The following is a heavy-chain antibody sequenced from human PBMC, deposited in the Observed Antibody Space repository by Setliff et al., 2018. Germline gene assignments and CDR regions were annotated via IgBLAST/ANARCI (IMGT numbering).Heavy chain of an antibody. CDR3: ARDWEITVAREVTQYYYYMDI. Sequence: PSETLSLTCTVSGASISSGSYYWSWIRQPAGKGLEWIGHIHSSGSANYNSSLESRLTMSLDPSKKQFSLRLRSVTAADTAVYYCARDWEITVAREVTQYYYYMDIWGKGNAVTVSS. CDR1: GASISSGSYY. V-gene: IGHV4-61*09. J-gene: IGHJ6*03. D-gene: IGHD3-10*01. CDR2: IHSSGSA.